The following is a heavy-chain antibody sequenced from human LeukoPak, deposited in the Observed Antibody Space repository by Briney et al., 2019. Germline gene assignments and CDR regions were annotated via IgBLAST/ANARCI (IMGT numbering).Heavy chain of an antibody. Sequence: GGSLRLSCAASGFTFRDYGMHWVRQTPGKELEWLAVISFDGSRTYYADSVKGRFTISRDNSKNTLYLQMDSLRAEDTAVYYCAKDRNRHTVMVIYYFDYWGQGTLVTVSS. CDR1: GFTFRDYG. CDR2: ISFDGSRT. D-gene: IGHD5-18*01. J-gene: IGHJ4*02. CDR3: AKDRNRHTVMVIYYFDY. V-gene: IGHV3-30*18.